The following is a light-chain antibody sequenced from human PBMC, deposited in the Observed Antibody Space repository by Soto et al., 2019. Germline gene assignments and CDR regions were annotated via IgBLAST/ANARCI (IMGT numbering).Light chain of an antibody. Sequence: DIQMIQSPSSLSASVGDRVTITCRASQSISSYLNWYQQKPGKAPKLLIYAASSLQSGVPSRFSGSGSGTDFTLTISSLQPEDFATYYCQQSYSRGFGQGTKLEIK. J-gene: IGKJ2*03. V-gene: IGKV1-39*01. CDR3: QQSYSRG. CDR1: QSISSY. CDR2: AAS.